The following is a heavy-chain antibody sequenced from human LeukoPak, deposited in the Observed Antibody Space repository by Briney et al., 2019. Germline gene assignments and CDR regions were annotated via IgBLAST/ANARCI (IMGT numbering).Heavy chain of an antibody. J-gene: IGHJ3*02. D-gene: IGHD3-9*01. V-gene: IGHV1-46*01. CDR2: INPSGGST. CDR1: GYTFTSYG. Sequence: ASVKVSCKASGYTFTSYGISWVRQAPGQGLEWMGIINPSGGSTSYAQKFQGRVTMTRDTSTSTVYMELSSLRSEDTAVYYCARPTDPHYDILTGHDAFDIWGQGTMVTVSS. CDR3: ARPTDPHYDILTGHDAFDI.